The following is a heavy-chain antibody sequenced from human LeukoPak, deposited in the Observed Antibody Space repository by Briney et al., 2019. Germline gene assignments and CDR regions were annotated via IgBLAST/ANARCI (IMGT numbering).Heavy chain of an antibody. V-gene: IGHV1-69*05. CDR2: IIPIFGTA. CDR1: GGTFSSYA. D-gene: IGHD6-19*01. Sequence: SVKVSCKASGGTFSSYAISWVRQAPGQGLEWMGRIIPIFGTANYAQKFQGRVTITTDESTSTAYMELSRLRSEDTAVYYCARGIAVAKGWFDPWGQGTLVTVSS. CDR3: ARGIAVAKGWFDP. J-gene: IGHJ5*02.